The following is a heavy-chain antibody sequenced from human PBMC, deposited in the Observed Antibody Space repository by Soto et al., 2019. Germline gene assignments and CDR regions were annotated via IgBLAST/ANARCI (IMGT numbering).Heavy chain of an antibody. J-gene: IGHJ6*03. V-gene: IGHV3-21*01. CDR1: GFTFSSYS. D-gene: IGHD6-13*01. Sequence: EVQLVESGGGLVKPGGSLRLSCAASGFTFSSYSMNWVRQAPGKGLEWVSSISSSSSYIYYADSVKGRCTCSRDNAKNSLSLQMNSLRAEDTAVYYCARDRPSLNSRWYQYYYYYMDVWGKGTTVTVSS. CDR3: ARDRPSLNSRWYQYYYYYMDV. CDR2: ISSSSSYI.